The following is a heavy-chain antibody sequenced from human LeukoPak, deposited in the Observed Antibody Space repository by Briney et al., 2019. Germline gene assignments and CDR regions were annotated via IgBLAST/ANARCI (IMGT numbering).Heavy chain of an antibody. CDR1: GGSISSYY. D-gene: IGHD3-3*01. Sequence: PSETLSLTCTVSGGSISSYYWRWIRQPAGKGLEWIGRIYTSGSTNYNPSLKSRVTMSVDTSKNQFSLKLSSVTAADTAVYYCARDYYDFWSGSPYNWFDPWGQGTLVTVSS. CDR2: IYTSGST. V-gene: IGHV4-4*07. CDR3: ARDYYDFWSGSPYNWFDP. J-gene: IGHJ5*02.